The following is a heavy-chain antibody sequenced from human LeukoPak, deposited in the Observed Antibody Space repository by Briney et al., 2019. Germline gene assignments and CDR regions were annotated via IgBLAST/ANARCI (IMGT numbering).Heavy chain of an antibody. V-gene: IGHV3-33*06. J-gene: IGHJ4*02. CDR1: GFTFSSYG. CDR3: AKPGLEWLLSGYYFDY. Sequence: PGGSLRLSCAASGFTFSSYGMHWVRQAPGKGLEWVAVIWYDGSNKYYADSVKGRFTISRDNSKNTLYLQMNSLRAEDTAVYYCAKPGLEWLLSGYYFDYWGQGTLVTVSS. D-gene: IGHD3-3*01. CDR2: IWYDGSNK.